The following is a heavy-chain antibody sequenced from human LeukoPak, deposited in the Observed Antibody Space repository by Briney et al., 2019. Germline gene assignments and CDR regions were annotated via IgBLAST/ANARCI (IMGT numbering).Heavy chain of an antibody. J-gene: IGHJ6*03. Sequence: GESLKISCKGSGYSFTSYWIGWVRQMPGKGLEWMGIIYPGDSDTRYSPSFQGQVTISADKSISTAYLQWSSLKASDTAMYYCARRARRSLDTYYYYMDVWGKGTTVTVSS. V-gene: IGHV5-51*01. CDR2: IYPGDSDT. CDR3: ARRARRSLDTYYYYMDV. CDR1: GYSFTSYW. D-gene: IGHD3-3*01.